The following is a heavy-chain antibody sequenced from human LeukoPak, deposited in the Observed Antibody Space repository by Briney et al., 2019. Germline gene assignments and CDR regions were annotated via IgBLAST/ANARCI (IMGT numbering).Heavy chain of an antibody. CDR3: ASDSPYYGMDV. V-gene: IGHV3-74*01. Sequence: PGGSLRLSCAASGFPFSSYWMHWVREVPGKGGLWVSRINSDGSATIYADSVRGRFTISRDNAKNTLYLQMSGLRVEDTAVYHCASDSPYYGMDVWGQGTTVTVSS. CDR1: GFPFSSYW. J-gene: IGHJ6*02. CDR2: INSDGSAT.